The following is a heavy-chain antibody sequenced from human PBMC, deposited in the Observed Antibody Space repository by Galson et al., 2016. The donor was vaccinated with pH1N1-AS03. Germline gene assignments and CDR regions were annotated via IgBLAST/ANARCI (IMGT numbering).Heavy chain of an antibody. V-gene: IGHV3-15*01. CDR2: IKNRENGRTT. Sequence: SLRLSCAASGFTFSNAWMSWVRQAPGKGLEWVGLIKNRENGRTTDYAAPVKGRFTISRDDSKNTLYLQMNSLKTEDTAVYYCTTDDYGDYRATGAGTNDAFDMWGQGTMVTVSS. D-gene: IGHD4-17*01. CDR3: TTDDYGDYRATGAGTNDAFDM. CDR1: GFTFSNAW. J-gene: IGHJ3*02.